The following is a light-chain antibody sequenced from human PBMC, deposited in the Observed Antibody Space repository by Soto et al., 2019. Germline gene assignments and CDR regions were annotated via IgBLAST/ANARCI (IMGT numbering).Light chain of an antibody. V-gene: IGKV3-20*01. CDR3: QQYGDSPLT. J-gene: IGKJ4*01. CDR2: GAS. Sequence: VLTQSPGTLSLSPGERATLSCRASQTVSGSYVAWYQQKPGQTPRLLIYGASSRATGIPDRFSGSGSGTDFTLTISRLEPEDFAVYHCQQYGDSPLTFGGGTKVDIK. CDR1: QTVSGSY.